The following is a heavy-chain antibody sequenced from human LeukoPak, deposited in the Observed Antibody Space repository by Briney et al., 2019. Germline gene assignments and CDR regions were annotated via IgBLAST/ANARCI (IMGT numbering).Heavy chain of an antibody. CDR3: ARDVEVGGIVGATSFSIAYYFDY. V-gene: IGHV1-46*01. CDR1: GYTFTSYY. J-gene: IGHJ4*02. D-gene: IGHD1-26*01. Sequence: GASVKVSCKASGYTFTSYYMHWVRQAPGQGLEWMGIINPSGGSTSYAQKFQGRVTMTRDTSTSTVYMELSSLRSEDTAVYYCARDVEVGGIVGATSFSIAYYFDYWGQGTLVTVSS. CDR2: INPSGGST.